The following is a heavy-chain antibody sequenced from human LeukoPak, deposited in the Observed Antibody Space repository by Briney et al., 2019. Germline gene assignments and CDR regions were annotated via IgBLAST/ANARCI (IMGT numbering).Heavy chain of an antibody. V-gene: IGHV1-18*01. CDR2: ISAYNGNT. CDR3: AGNENYGGNWFDP. Sequence: ASVKVSCKASGYTFTSYGISWVRQAPGQGLEWMGWISAYNGNTNYAQKLQGRVTMTTDTSTSTAYLELRSLRADDTAVYYCAGNENYGGNWFDPWGQGTLVTVSS. J-gene: IGHJ5*02. D-gene: IGHD4-23*01. CDR1: GYTFTSYG.